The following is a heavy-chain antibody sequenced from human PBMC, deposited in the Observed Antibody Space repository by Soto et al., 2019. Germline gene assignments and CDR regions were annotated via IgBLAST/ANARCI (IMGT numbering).Heavy chain of an antibody. CDR3: TTDHYDYIWGSYRPFDY. CDR1: GFTFSNAG. Sequence: GGSLRLSCAASGFTFSNAGMSWVRQAPGKGLEWVGRIKRKTDGGTTDYAAPVKGRFTISRDDSKNTLYLQMNSLKTEDTAVYYCTTDHYDYIWGSYRPFDYWGQGTLVTVSS. V-gene: IGHV3-15*01. CDR2: IKRKTDGGTT. D-gene: IGHD3-16*02. J-gene: IGHJ4*02.